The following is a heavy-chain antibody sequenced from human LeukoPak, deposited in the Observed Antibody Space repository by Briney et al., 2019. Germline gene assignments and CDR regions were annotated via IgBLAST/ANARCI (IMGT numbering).Heavy chain of an antibody. J-gene: IGHJ4*02. CDR2: IGGSGGST. Sequence: GTSLRLSCAASGFPFSDYGMYWVRQAPGKGLEWVSGIGGSGGSTFYADSVKGRFTISRDNSKNTLYLQMNSLRAEDTAIYYCAKDLVTGSLDYWGQGTLVTVSS. CDR3: AKDLVTGSLDY. CDR1: GFPFSDYG. D-gene: IGHD3-10*01. V-gene: IGHV3-23*01.